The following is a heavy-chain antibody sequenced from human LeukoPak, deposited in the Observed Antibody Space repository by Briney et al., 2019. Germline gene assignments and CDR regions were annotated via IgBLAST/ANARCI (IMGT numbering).Heavy chain of an antibody. V-gene: IGHV1-2*02. CDR3: ATYTAGYYDSSGYLGWFDP. J-gene: IGHJ5*02. CDR2: INPNSGGT. D-gene: IGHD3-22*01. Sequence: ASVKVSCKASGYTFTGYYMHWVRQAPGQGLEWMGWINPNSGGTNYAQKFQGRVTMTRDTSISTAYMELSRLRSDDTAVYYCATYTAGYYDSSGYLGWFDPWGQGTLVTVSS. CDR1: GYTFTGYY.